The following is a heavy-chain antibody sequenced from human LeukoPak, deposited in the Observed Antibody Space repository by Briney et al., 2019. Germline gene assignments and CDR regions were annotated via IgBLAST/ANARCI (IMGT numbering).Heavy chain of an antibody. V-gene: IGHV4-39*07. D-gene: IGHD4-17*01. CDR2: IYYSGTT. CDR1: GGSIDSSSHY. Sequence: SSETLSLTCSVSGGSIDSSSHYWAWIRQPPGKGLEWVGTIYYSGTTYYNPSLKSRVAISIDTSKNQLSLKLSSVTAADTAVYYCARDGTAVSPAVWGKGTTVTVSS. CDR3: ARDGTAVSPAV. J-gene: IGHJ6*04.